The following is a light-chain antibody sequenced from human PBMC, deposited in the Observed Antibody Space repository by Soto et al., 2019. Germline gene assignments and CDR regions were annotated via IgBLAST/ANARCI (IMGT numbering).Light chain of an antibody. V-gene: IGKV3-11*01. Sequence: EIVLTQSPATLSLSPGERATLSCRASQSVSSYLAWYQQKPGQAPRLLISDASNRATGIPARFSGSGSGTDFTLTISKVEPEDFAVYYCQQYGTPRSVTFGQGTRL. CDR1: QSVSSY. CDR3: QQYGTPRSVT. J-gene: IGKJ5*01. CDR2: DAS.